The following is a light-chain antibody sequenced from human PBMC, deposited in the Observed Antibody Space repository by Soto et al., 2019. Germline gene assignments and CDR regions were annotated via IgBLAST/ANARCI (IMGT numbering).Light chain of an antibody. Sequence: DVQLAQSPSSLSASVGDRVTITCRARQSINNYLNWYQQKPGKAPKLLVYAASTLQDEVPSRFSGSGSGTDFTLTISRLQPEDFAVYYCQQSYSSWLTFGGGTKVEI. V-gene: IGKV1-39*01. J-gene: IGKJ4*01. CDR2: AAS. CDR1: QSINNY. CDR3: QQSYSSWLT.